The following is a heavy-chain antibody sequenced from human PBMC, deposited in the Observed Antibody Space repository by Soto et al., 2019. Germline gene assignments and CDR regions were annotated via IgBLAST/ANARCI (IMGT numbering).Heavy chain of an antibody. V-gene: IGHV4-59*01. D-gene: IGHD2-2*01. Sequence: ASETLSLTCTVSGGSISSYYWSWIRQPPGKGLEWIGYIYYSGSTNYNPSLKSRVTISVDTSKNQFSLKLSSVTAADTAVYYCVRHMHPPTFDYWGQGALVTDSS. CDR1: GGSISSYY. CDR3: VRHMHPPTFDY. J-gene: IGHJ4*02. CDR2: IYYSGST.